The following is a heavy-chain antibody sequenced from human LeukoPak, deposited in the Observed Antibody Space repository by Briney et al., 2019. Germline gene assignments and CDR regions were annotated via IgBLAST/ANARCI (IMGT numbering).Heavy chain of an antibody. CDR2: ISGGADRT. J-gene: IGHJ4*02. Sequence: WGSLRLSCETSGFTFSNHAMSWVRQAPGKGLEWVSAISGGADRTYYADSVKGRFTISRDNSKDTLYLQMDSLRAEDTAVYYCAKDRGASDVDYFDCWGQGTLVTVSS. V-gene: IGHV3-23*01. CDR3: AKDRGASDVDYFDC. CDR1: GFTFSNHA. D-gene: IGHD3-16*01.